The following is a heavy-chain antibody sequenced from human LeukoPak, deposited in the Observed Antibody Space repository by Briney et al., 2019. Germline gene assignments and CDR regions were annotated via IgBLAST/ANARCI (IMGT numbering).Heavy chain of an antibody. J-gene: IGHJ6*02. D-gene: IGHD6-19*01. CDR3: ARENAKYSSGWYADYGMDV. V-gene: IGHV6-1*01. Sequence: SQTLSLTCAISGDSVSSNSAAWNWITQSPSRGLEWLGRTYYRSKWYNDYAVSVKSRITINPDTSKNQFSLQLNSVTPEDTAVYYCARENAKYSSGWYADYGMDVWGQGTTVTVSS. CDR1: GDSVSSNSAA. CDR2: TYYRSKWYN.